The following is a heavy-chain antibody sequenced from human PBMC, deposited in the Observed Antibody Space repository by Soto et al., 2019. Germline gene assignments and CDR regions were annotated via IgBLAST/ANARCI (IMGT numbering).Heavy chain of an antibody. CDR3: AIDQLVDSNKDDYYYGMDA. Sequence: SLRLSYAAFGFTFRSYAMHCVRQAPGKGLEWVAVISYDGSNKYYADSVKGRFTISRDNSKNTLYLQMNSLRAEDTAVYYCAIDQLVDSNKDDYYYGMDAWGQGITVTVS. D-gene: IGHD4-4*01. V-gene: IGHV3-30-3*01. CDR1: GFTFRSYA. J-gene: IGHJ6*02. CDR2: ISYDGSNK.